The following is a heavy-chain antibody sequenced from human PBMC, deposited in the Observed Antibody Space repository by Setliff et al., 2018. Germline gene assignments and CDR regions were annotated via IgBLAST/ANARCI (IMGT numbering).Heavy chain of an antibody. CDR2: ISGSGGRT. CDR3: AKDNAYSSSWYYYYYYMDV. D-gene: IGHD6-13*01. J-gene: IGHJ6*03. Sequence: QTGGSLRLSCAASGFTFSSYAMSWVRQAPGKGLEWVSAISGSGGRTYYADSVKGRFTISRDNSKNTLYLQMNSLRAEDTAVYYCAKDNAYSSSWYYYYYYMDVWGKGTTVTVSS. V-gene: IGHV3-23*01. CDR1: GFTFSSYA.